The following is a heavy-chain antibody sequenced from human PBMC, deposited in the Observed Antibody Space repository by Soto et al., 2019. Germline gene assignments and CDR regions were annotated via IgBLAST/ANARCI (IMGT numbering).Heavy chain of an antibody. CDR2: IIPVLDAT. J-gene: IGHJ6*02. D-gene: IGHD2-15*01. CDR3: AKSPKPESATPSSHGMDV. Sequence: QVQLVQSGAEVKKPESSVKVSGKASGGTFTSYIITWVRRAPGQGLEWMGRIIPVLDATYYAQKFQGRGTSTADKSTSTAYMELGGLRSEDTAVYYCAKSPKPESATPSSHGMDVWGQGTTVTVSS. V-gene: IGHV1-69*08. CDR1: GGTFTSYI.